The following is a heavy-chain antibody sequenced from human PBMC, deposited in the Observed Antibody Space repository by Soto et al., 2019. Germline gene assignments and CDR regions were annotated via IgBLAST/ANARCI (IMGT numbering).Heavy chain of an antibody. Sequence: GGSLRLSCAASGFTFSSYSMNWVRQAPGKGLEWVSSISSSSSYIYYADSVKGRFTISRDNAKNSLYLQMNSLRAEDTAVYYCARGGGSSWYNWFDPWGQGTLVTVSS. CDR1: GFTFSSYS. V-gene: IGHV3-21*01. D-gene: IGHD6-13*01. CDR3: ARGGGSSWYNWFDP. J-gene: IGHJ5*02. CDR2: ISSSSSYI.